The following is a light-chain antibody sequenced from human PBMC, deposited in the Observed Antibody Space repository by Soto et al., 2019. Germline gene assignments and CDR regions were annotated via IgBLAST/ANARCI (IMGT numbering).Light chain of an antibody. CDR3: SSYAGSNNLRV. CDR1: GSEGGSHNR. J-gene: IGLJ1*01. V-gene: IGLV2-8*01. CDR2: EVS. Sequence: QSALTPPDSVSAPTGQSITLSCTGTGSEGGSHNRVSWYQQHPGKAPKLMIYEVSRRPSGVPDRFSGSKSGNTASLTVSGLQAEHEADYYCSSYAGSNNLRVFGTGTKVTVL.